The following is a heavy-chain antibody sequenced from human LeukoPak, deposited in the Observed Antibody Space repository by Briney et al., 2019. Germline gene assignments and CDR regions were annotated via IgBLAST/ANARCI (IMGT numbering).Heavy chain of an antibody. CDR3: ARGSIATTTGIT. V-gene: IGHV1-2*02. CDR2: INPNSGGT. Sequence: ASVKVSCKASGYTFTGYYRHWVRQAPGQGLEWMGWINPNSGGTNYAQKFQGRVTMTRDTSISTAYMELSRLRSDDTAVYYCARGSIATTTGITWGQGTLVTVSS. D-gene: IGHD6-6*01. J-gene: IGHJ5*02. CDR1: GYTFTGYY.